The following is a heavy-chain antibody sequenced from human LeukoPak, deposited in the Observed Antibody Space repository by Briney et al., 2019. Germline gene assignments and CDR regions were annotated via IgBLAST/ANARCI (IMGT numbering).Heavy chain of an antibody. CDR2: IYASGIT. Sequence: GGSLRLSCVASGFIVSNNYMSWVRQAPGKGLEWVSVIYASGITYYADSVKGRFTISRDNSKSALYFQMNSLRAEDTAVYYCARGHGGSSSHRYSDYWGQGTQVTVSS. CDR1: GFIVSNNY. J-gene: IGHJ4*02. V-gene: IGHV3-66*01. CDR3: ARGHGGSSSHRYSDY. D-gene: IGHD6-6*01.